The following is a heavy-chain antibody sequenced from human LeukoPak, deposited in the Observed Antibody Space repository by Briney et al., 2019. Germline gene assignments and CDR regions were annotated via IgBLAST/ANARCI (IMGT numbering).Heavy chain of an antibody. V-gene: IGHV1-69*04. J-gene: IGHJ4*02. CDR2: IIPILGIA. CDR1: GGTFSSYA. Sequence: SVKVSCKASGGTFSSYAISWVRQAPGQGLEWTGRIIPILGIANYAQKFQGRVTITADKSTSTAYMELSSLRSEDTAVYYCARDQTPYYYGSGSQFWGQGALVTVSS. CDR3: ARDQTPYYYGSGSQF. D-gene: IGHD3-10*01.